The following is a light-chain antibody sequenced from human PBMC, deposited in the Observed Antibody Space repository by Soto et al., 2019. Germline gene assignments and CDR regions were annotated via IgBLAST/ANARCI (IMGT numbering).Light chain of an antibody. Sequence: DIQMTQSPSPLSASVRDRVTITCRASQDIGNNLAWFQQIPGKAPRSLIYDAYTLQSGVPSKFSGAGSGTDFSLTISSLQPEDLATYYCQQYKTFPFTFGGGTKVEIK. V-gene: IGKV1-16*02. CDR1: QDIGNN. CDR2: DAY. CDR3: QQYKTFPFT. J-gene: IGKJ4*01.